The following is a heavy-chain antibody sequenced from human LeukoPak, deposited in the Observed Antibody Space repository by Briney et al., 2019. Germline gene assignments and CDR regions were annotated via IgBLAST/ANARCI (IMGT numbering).Heavy chain of an antibody. CDR2: ISGSGGST. CDR1: GFTFSSYA. CDR3: AKSTAVAGEFDY. D-gene: IGHD6-19*01. V-gene: IGHV3-23*01. Sequence: EPGGSLRLSCAASGFTFSSYAMSWVRQAPGKGLEWVSAISGSGGSTYYADSVKGRFTISRDNSKNTLYLQMNSLRAEDTAVCYCAKSTAVAGEFDYWGQGTLVTVSS. J-gene: IGHJ4*02.